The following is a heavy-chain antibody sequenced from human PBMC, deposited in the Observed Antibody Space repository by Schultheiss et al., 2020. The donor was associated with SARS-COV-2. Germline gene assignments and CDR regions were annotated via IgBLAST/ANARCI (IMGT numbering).Heavy chain of an antibody. J-gene: IGHJ6*02. CDR2: INPSGGST. CDR1: GGTFSSYA. Sequence: ASVKVSCKASGGTFSSYAISWVRQAPGQGLEWMGIINPSGGSTSYAQKFRGRVTITSDRSVSTAYMELSRLRSDDTAVYYCARDGSGSYLAIYGMDVWGQGTTVTVSS. D-gene: IGHD3-10*01. CDR3: ARDGSGSYLAIYGMDV. V-gene: IGHV1-46*01.